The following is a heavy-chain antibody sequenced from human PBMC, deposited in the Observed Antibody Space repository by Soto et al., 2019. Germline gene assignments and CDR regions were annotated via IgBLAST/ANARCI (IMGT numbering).Heavy chain of an antibody. CDR3: ARARIAAAGGSFDP. CDR2: INAGNGNT. Sequence: QVQLVQSGAEEKKPGASVKVSCKASGYTFTSYAMHWVRQAPGQRLEWMGWINAGNGNTKYSQKFQGTVPTTRDKSASTAYMELSSLRSEDTAVYYCARARIAAAGGSFDPWGQGTLVTVSS. D-gene: IGHD6-13*01. J-gene: IGHJ5*02. CDR1: GYTFTSYA. V-gene: IGHV1-3*05.